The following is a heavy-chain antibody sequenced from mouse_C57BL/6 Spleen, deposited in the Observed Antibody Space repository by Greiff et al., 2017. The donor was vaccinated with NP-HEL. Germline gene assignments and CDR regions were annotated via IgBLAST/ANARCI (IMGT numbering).Heavy chain of an antibody. J-gene: IGHJ2*01. CDR1: GFNIKDYC. Sequence: VQLKQSGAELVRPGASVKLSCTASGFNIKDYCMHWVKQRPEQGLEWIGRIDPEDGDTEYAPKFQGKATMTADTSSNTAYLQLSSLTSEDTAVYYCTTRYYGSSYFDYWGQGTTLTVSS. D-gene: IGHD1-1*01. V-gene: IGHV14-1*01. CDR2: IDPEDGDT. CDR3: TTRYYGSSYFDY.